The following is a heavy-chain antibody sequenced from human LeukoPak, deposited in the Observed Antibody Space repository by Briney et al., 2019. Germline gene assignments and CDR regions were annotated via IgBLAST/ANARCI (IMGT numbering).Heavy chain of an antibody. Sequence: GGPLRLSCAASGFSFSSYEMNWVRQAPGKGLEWVSYISFSGNSIYYADSVKGRFTISRDNAKNSLYLQMNSLRAEDTAVYYCARDRYCSTTSCSPTGLAYWGQGTLVTVSS. CDR2: ISFSGNSI. V-gene: IGHV3-48*03. CDR1: GFSFSSYE. J-gene: IGHJ4*02. CDR3: ARDRYCSTTSCSPTGLAY. D-gene: IGHD2-2*01.